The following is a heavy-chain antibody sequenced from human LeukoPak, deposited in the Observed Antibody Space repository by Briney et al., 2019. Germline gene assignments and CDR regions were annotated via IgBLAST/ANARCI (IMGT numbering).Heavy chain of an antibody. CDR1: GGSISSSSYY. Sequence: SETLSLTCTVSGGSISSSSYYWGWIRQPPGKGLEWIGSIYYSGSTYYNPSLKSRVTISVDTSKNQFSLKLSSVTAADTAVYYCARAKPWLLKAFGEFDYWGQGTLVTVSS. CDR3: ARAKPWLLKAFGEFDY. J-gene: IGHJ4*02. V-gene: IGHV4-39*07. D-gene: IGHD3-10*01. CDR2: IYYSGST.